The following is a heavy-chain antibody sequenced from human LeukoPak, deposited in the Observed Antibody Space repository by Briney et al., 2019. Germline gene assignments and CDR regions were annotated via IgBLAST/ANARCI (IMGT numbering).Heavy chain of an antibody. D-gene: IGHD2-2*01. CDR2: IIPILGIA. Sequence: VASVKVSCKASGDTFSSYAISWVRQAPGQGLEWMGRIIPILGIANYAQKFQGRVTITADKSTSTAYMELSSLRSEDTAVYYCASDPEGVVPAATDYWGQGTLVTVSS. V-gene: IGHV1-69*04. CDR3: ASDPEGVVPAATDY. CDR1: GDTFSSYA. J-gene: IGHJ4*02.